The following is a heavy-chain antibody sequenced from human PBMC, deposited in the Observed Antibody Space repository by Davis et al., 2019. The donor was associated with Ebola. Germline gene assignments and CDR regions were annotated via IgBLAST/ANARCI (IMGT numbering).Heavy chain of an antibody. J-gene: IGHJ6*02. V-gene: IGHV4-59*08. Sequence: PSETLSLTCTVSGGSFTSYYWSWIRQHPGKGLEWIGYIYYSGSTYYNPSLKSRVTISVDTSKNQFSLKLSSVTAADTAVYYCARLDIVVVPAATHYYCYGMDVWGQGTTVTVSS. D-gene: IGHD2-2*01. CDR1: GGSFTSYY. CDR3: ARLDIVVVPAATHYYCYGMDV. CDR2: IYYSGST.